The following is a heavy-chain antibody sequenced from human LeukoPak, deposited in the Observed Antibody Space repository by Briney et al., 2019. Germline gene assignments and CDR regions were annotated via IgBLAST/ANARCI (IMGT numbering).Heavy chain of an antibody. D-gene: IGHD3-22*01. CDR3: ARSRDYYDSSGYYSWWYFDL. CDR2: IYYSGST. V-gene: IGHV4-59*01. CDR1: GGSISSYY. J-gene: IGHJ2*01. Sequence: SETLSLTCTVSGGSISSYYWSWIRQPPGKGLEWIGYIYYSGSTNYNPSLKSRVTISVDTPKNQFSLKLSSVTAADTAVYYCARSRDYYDSSGYYSWWYFDLWGRGTLVTVSS.